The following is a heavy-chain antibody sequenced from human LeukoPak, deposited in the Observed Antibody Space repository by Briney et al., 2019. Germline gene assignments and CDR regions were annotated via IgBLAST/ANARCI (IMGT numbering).Heavy chain of an antibody. CDR2: IYYSGST. Sequence: SETLSLTCTVSGGSISSYYWSWIRQPPGKGLEWIGYIYYSGSTNYNPSLKSRVTISVDTSKNQFSLKLSSVTAADTAVYYCARALFSSGWYQGFDYWGQGTLVTVSS. D-gene: IGHD6-19*01. CDR3: ARALFSSGWYQGFDY. CDR1: GGSISSYY. V-gene: IGHV4-59*01. J-gene: IGHJ4*02.